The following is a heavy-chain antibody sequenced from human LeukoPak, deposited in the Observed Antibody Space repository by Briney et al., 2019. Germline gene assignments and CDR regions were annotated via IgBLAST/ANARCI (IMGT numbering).Heavy chain of an antibody. CDR3: ARDRGVATMDY. V-gene: IGHV3-30*14. Sequence: GGSLRLSCAASGFTVSSNYMSWVRQGPGKGLEWVAVITFDGNNKYYADSVKGRFTISRDNSKNTLSLQMNSLRPEDTAVYYCARDRGVATMDYWGQGTLVTVSS. CDR2: ITFDGNNK. J-gene: IGHJ4*02. CDR1: GFTVSSNY. D-gene: IGHD5-12*01.